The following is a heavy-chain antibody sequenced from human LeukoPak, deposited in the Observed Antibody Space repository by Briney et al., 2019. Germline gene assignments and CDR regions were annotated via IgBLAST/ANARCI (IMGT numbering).Heavy chain of an antibody. CDR3: ARGDKWELLYYFDY. Sequence: ASVKVSCKASGYTFTGYYMHWGRQAPGQGLEWMGWINPNSGGTNYAQKFQGRVTMTRDTSISTAYMELSRLRSDETAVYYCARGDKWELLYYFDYWGQGTLVTVSS. J-gene: IGHJ4*02. CDR1: GYTFTGYY. V-gene: IGHV1-2*02. CDR2: INPNSGGT. D-gene: IGHD1-26*01.